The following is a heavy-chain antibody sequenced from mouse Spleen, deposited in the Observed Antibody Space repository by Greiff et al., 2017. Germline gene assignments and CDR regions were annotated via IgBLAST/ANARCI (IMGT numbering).Heavy chain of an antibody. J-gene: IGHJ2*01. V-gene: IGHV1-64*01. CDR3: ARPYYGSSTGYFDY. CDR1: GYTFTSYW. CDR2: IHPNSGST. D-gene: IGHD1-1*01. Sequence: VQLQQPGAELVKPGASVKLSCKASGYTFTSYWMHWVKQRPGQGLEWIGMIHPNSGSTNYNEKFKSKATLTVDKSSSTAYMQLSSLTSEDSAVYYCARPYYGSSTGYFDYWGQGTTLTVSS.